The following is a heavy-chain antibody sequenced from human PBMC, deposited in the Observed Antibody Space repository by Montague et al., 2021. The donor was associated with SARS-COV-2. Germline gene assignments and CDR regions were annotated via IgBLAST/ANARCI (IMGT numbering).Heavy chain of an antibody. V-gene: IGHV4-39*01. J-gene: IGHJ5*02. CDR2: IYYSGST. D-gene: IGHD3-3*01. CDR3: ARHHSRDTIFGVAKMNWFDP. CDR1: GGSISSSSYY. Sequence: ETLSLTCTVSGGSISSSSYYWGWIRQPPGKGLEWIGGIYYSGSTYYNPSLKSRVTISVDTSKNQFSLKLSSVTAADTAAYYCARHHSRDTIFGVAKMNWFDPWGQGTLVTVSS.